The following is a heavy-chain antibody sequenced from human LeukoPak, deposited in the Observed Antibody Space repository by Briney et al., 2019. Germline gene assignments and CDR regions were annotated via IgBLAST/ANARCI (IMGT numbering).Heavy chain of an antibody. CDR1: GGAITNYY. CDR2: IYYTGST. CDR3: AREGGGDYAFDY. Sequence: SETLSLTCGVSGGAITNYYWNWIRQAPGKGLEWLGYIYYTGSTTYNPSVKSRITISLDTSKKQISLKLRSVTAADTAVYYCAREGGGDYAFDYWGQGTLVTVSS. J-gene: IGHJ4*02. D-gene: IGHD4-17*01. V-gene: IGHV4-59*01.